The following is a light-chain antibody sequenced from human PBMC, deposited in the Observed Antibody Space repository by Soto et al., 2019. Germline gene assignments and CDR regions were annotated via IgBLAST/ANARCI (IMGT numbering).Light chain of an antibody. CDR1: SSDVGSYNL. CDR3: CSYAGSSTS. CDR2: EGS. Sequence: QSALTQPASVSGSPGQSITISCTGTSSDVGSYNLVSWYQQHPGKAPKLMIYEGSKRPSGVSNRFSGSKSGKTASLTISGLQAEDEADYYCCSYAGSSTSFGGGT. V-gene: IGLV2-23*01. J-gene: IGLJ3*02.